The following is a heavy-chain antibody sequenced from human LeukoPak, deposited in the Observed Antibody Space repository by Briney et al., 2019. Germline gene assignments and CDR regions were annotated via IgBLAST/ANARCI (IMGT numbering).Heavy chain of an antibody. Sequence: MTSETLSLTCTVSGASIRNYYWSWIRQTPEKGLEWMGYIHATGGSNYSPSLKSRLTVSIDTSRNQLSLNLTSVTAADTAVYFCARLGSYHDFWGQGALVTVSS. CDR1: GASIRNYY. CDR3: ARLGSYHDF. V-gene: IGHV4-4*09. J-gene: IGHJ4*02. CDR2: IHATGGS. D-gene: IGHD1-26*01.